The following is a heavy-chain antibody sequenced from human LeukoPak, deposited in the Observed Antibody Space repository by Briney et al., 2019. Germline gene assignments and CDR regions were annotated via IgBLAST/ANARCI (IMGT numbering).Heavy chain of an antibody. Sequence: SETLSLTCTVSGGSISGSGFYWGWIRQPPGKGLEWIGSIYYSGSTYYNPSLKSRVTISVDTSKNQFSLKLSSVTAADTAVYYCARDDLGYCSGGSCHGRGYWGQGNLVTVSS. CDR1: GGSISGSGFY. CDR2: IYYSGST. D-gene: IGHD2-15*01. J-gene: IGHJ4*02. V-gene: IGHV4-39*07. CDR3: ARDDLGYCSGGSCHGRGY.